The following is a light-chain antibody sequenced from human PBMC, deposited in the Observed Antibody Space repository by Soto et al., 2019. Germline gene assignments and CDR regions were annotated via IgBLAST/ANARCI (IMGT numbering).Light chain of an antibody. CDR3: QQYGSSLT. V-gene: IGKV3-20*01. CDR2: GAS. Sequence: IVFPQSRGTLSLSPGARASLSFRASSTVDSIYLAWYQQKPGQAPRLLIYGASNRATGIPDRFSGSGSGTDFTLTISRLEPEDFAVYYCQQYGSSLTLGGGTKVDIK. J-gene: IGKJ4*01. CDR1: STVDSIY.